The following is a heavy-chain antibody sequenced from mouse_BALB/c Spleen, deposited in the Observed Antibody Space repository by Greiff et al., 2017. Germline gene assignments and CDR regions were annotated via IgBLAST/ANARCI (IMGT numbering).Heavy chain of an antibody. CDR2: IDPANGNT. V-gene: IGHV14-3*02. CDR1: GFNIKDTY. Sequence: EVHLVESGAELVKPGASVKLSCTASGFNIKDTYMHWVKQRPEQGLEWIGRIDPANGNTKYDPKFQGKATITADTSSNTAYLQLSSLTSEDTAVYYCARSILFDYWGQGTTLTVSS. CDR3: ARSILFDY. J-gene: IGHJ2*01.